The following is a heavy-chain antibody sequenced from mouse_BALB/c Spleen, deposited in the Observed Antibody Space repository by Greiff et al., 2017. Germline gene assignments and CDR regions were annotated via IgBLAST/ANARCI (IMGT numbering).Heavy chain of an antibody. J-gene: IGHJ4*01. D-gene: IGHD2-4*01. CDR1: GFTFSSFG. CDR3: ARQRSTMIMDY. Sequence: EVMLVESGGGLVQPGGSRKLSCAASGFTFSSFGMHWVRQAPEKGLEWVAYISSGSSTTYYADTVKGRFTISRDNPKNTLFLQMTSLRSEDTAMYYCARQRSTMIMDYWGQGTSVTVSS. V-gene: IGHV5-17*02. CDR2: ISSGSSTT.